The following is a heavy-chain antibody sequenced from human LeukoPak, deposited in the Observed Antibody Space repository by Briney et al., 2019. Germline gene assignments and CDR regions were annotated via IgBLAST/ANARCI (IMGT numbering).Heavy chain of an antibody. CDR3: ARETRYCSSTSCLNWFDP. Sequence: GGSLRLSCAASGFTFSDYAMSWVRQAPGKGLEWVANIKQDGSEKYYVDSVKGRFTISRDNAKNSLYLQMNSLRAEDTAVYYCARETRYCSSTSCLNWFDPWGQGTLVTVSS. J-gene: IGHJ5*02. D-gene: IGHD2-2*01. V-gene: IGHV3-7*01. CDR2: IKQDGSEK. CDR1: GFTFSDYA.